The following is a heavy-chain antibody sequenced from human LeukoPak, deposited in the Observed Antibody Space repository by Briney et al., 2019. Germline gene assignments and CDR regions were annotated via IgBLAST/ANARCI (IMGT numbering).Heavy chain of an antibody. J-gene: IGHJ4*02. D-gene: IGHD3-10*01. V-gene: IGHV4-39*01. CDR3: ASFEVELLWFGESRRRYLEERVSPALTN. Sequence: SETLSLTCTVSGGSISSSSYYWGWIRQPPGKGLEWIGSIYYSGSTYYNPSLKSRVTISVDTSKNQFSLKLSSVTAADTAVYYCASFEVELLWFGESRRRYLEERVSPALTNWGQGTLVTVSS. CDR2: IYYSGST. CDR1: GGSISSSSYY.